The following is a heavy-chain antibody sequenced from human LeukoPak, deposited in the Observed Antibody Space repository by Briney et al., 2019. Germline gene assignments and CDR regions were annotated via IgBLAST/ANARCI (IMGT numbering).Heavy chain of an antibody. CDR3: ARAVGQQLLDY. J-gene: IGHJ4*02. CDR2: IYYSGST. D-gene: IGHD6-13*01. V-gene: IGHV4-59*01. Sequence: SETLSLTCTVSGGSISSYYWSWIRQPPGKGLEWIGYIYYSGSTNYNPSLKSRVTISVDTSKNQFSLKLSSVTAADTAVYYCARAVGQQLLDYWGQGTLVTVSS. CDR1: GGSISSYY.